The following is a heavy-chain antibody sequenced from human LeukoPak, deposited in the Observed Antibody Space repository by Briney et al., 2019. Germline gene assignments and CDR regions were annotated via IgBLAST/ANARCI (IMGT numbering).Heavy chain of an antibody. J-gene: IGHJ3*01. Sequence: PGGSLRLSCAASGFTVSRNYMSWVRQAPGKGLQWVSVIYSGAGTYYADSVKGRLTISRDNSKNTLYLQMSSLRAEDTAVYYCAREFYDILTGYQDVFDVWGQGTMVTVSS. CDR2: IYSGAGT. D-gene: IGHD3-9*01. CDR3: AREFYDILTGYQDVFDV. V-gene: IGHV3-53*05. CDR1: GFTVSRNY.